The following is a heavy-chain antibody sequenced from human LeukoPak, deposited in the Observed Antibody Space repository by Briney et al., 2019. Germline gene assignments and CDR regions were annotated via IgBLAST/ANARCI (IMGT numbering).Heavy chain of an antibody. V-gene: IGHV3-23*01. CDR1: GFTFSTYA. CDR3: AARPGEVAVPYDY. D-gene: IGHD2-15*01. Sequence: PGGSLRLSYAASGFTFSTYAMTWVRQAPGNGLEWVSLISRGDDVTYYADSVKGRFTISRDSSKNTLYLQMHSLRAEDTAVYYCAARPGEVAVPYDYWGQGTLVTVSS. CDR2: ISRGDDVT. J-gene: IGHJ4*02.